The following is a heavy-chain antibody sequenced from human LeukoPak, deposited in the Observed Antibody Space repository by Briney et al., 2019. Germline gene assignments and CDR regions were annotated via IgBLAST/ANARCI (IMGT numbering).Heavy chain of an antibody. J-gene: IGHJ6*03. CDR2: INYSEDT. CDR3: ARLLACTTCNSRLGHMDL. Sequence: SETLSLTCSVSGDSISSSNFYWGWIRQPPGKGLEWIGSINYSEDTHYNPPLRSRVTVSVDTSKNQFSLRLTSVTAADTAVYYCARLLACTTCNSRLGHMDLWGKGTTVTVSS. CDR1: GDSISSSNFY. V-gene: IGHV4-39*07. D-gene: IGHD3-9*01.